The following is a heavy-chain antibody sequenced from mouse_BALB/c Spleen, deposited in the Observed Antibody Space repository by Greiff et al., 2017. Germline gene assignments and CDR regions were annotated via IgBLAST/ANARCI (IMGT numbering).Heavy chain of an antibody. J-gene: IGHJ2*01. CDR3: ARRAGAYFDY. V-gene: IGHV1S34*01. D-gene: IGHD3-3*01. CDR2: ISCYNGAT. Sequence: LVKTGASVKISCKASGYSFTGYYMHWVKQSHGKSLEWLGYISCYNGATSYNQKFKGKATFTVDTSSSTAYMQFNSLTSEDSAVYYCARRAGAYFDYWGQGTTLTVSS. CDR1: GYSFTGYY.